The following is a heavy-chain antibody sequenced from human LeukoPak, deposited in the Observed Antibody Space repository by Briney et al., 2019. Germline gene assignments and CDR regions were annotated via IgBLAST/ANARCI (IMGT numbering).Heavy chain of an antibody. D-gene: IGHD4-17*01. CDR1: GFTFSSYA. CDR2: ISYDGSNK. J-gene: IGHJ4*02. Sequence: PGGSLRLSCAASGFTFSSYAMHWVRQAPGKGLEWVAVISYDGSNKYYADSVKGRFTISRDNSKNTLYLQMNSLRAEDTAVYYCAREPPHDYGDYEGTPDIWGQGTLVTVSS. CDR3: AREPPHDYGDYEGTPDI. V-gene: IGHV3-30-3*01.